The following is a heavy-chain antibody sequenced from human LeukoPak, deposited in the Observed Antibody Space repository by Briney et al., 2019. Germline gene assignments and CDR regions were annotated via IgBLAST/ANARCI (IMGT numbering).Heavy chain of an antibody. CDR2: INPNSGGT. CDR1: VYTFTGYY. J-gene: IGHJ3*02. Sequence: GASVKVSCKASVYTFTGYYMHWVRQAPGQGLEWMGWINPNSGGTNYAQKFQGGVNMTGDTYISTAYMELSRLRSDDTAVYYCARSYHYYGSSGYSMGDAFEIWGQGTMVTVSS. V-gene: IGHV1-2*02. D-gene: IGHD3-22*01. CDR3: ARSYHYYGSSGYSMGDAFEI.